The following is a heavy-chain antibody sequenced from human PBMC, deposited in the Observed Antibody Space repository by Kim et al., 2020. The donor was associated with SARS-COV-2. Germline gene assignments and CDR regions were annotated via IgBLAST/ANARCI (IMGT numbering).Heavy chain of an antibody. CDR2: MNPNSGNT. Sequence: ASVKVSCKASGYTFTSYDINWVRQATGQGLEWMVWMNPNSGNTGYAQKFQGRVTMTRNTSISTAYMELSSLRSEDTAVYYCATYRVVATINTYYYYGMDVWGQGTTVTVSS. D-gene: IGHD5-12*01. V-gene: IGHV1-8*01. CDR1: GYTFTSYD. J-gene: IGHJ6*02. CDR3: ATYRVVATINTYYYYGMDV.